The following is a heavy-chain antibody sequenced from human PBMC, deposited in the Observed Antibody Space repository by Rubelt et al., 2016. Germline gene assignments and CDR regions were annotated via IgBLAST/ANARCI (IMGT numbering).Heavy chain of an antibody. D-gene: IGHD6-19*01. J-gene: IGHJ4*02. CDR2: IIPILGVA. CDR3: ARVQYSSGWYFDY. Sequence: QVQLVQSGAEVKKPGSSVKVSCKASGGTSRTYSISWVRQATGQGLEWMGRIIPILGVANYAPKFQGWVTSTADESTSPAYMELSSLRSEDTAVYYCARVQYSSGWYFDYWGQGTLVTVSS. CDR1: GGTSRTYS. V-gene: IGHV1-69*04.